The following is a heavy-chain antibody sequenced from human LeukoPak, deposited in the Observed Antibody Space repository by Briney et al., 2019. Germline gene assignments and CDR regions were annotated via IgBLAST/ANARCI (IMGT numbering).Heavy chain of an antibody. CDR3: AKDNVVVVAATFDY. CDR2: IGGSGRSI. Sequence: ETLSLTCAVSGYSISSGYYWGWIRQPPGKGLEWVSTIGGSGRSIFYADSVKGRFTISRDNSKNTLYLQMNSLRAEDTAVYYCAKDNVVVVAATFDYWGQGTLVTVSS. D-gene: IGHD2-15*01. CDR1: GYSISSGYY. J-gene: IGHJ4*02. V-gene: IGHV3-23*01.